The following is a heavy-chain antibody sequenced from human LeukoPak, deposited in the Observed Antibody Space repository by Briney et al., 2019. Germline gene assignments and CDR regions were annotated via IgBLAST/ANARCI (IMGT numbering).Heavy chain of an antibody. J-gene: IGHJ4*02. V-gene: IGHV1-46*01. CDR2: ISPSGGST. D-gene: IGHD3-10*01. CDR1: GYTFTSNY. Sequence: ASVKVSCKAFGYTFTSNYMHWVRQAPGQGPEWMGVISPSGGSTTYAQKFQGRVTLTRDMSTSTDYLELSSLRSEDTAVYYCAKDADDYYGSGNCLDYWGQGTLVTVSS. CDR3: AKDADDYYGSGNCLDY.